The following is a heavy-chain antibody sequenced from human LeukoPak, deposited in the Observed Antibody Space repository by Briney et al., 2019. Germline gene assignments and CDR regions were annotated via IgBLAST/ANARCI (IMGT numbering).Heavy chain of an antibody. V-gene: IGHV3-30-3*01. J-gene: IGHJ6*02. Sequence: GGSLGLSCAASGFTFSSYAMHWVRQAPGKGLEWVAVISYDGSNKYYADSVKGRFTISRDNSKNTLYLQMNSLRAEDTAVYYCARVLGDHSVYYYYYGMDVWGQGTTVTVSS. CDR3: ARVLGDHSVYYYYYGMDV. CDR2: ISYDGSNK. D-gene: IGHD3-10*01. CDR1: GFTFSSYA.